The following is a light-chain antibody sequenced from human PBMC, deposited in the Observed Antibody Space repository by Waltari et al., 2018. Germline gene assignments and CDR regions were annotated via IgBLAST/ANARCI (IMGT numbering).Light chain of an antibody. CDR2: WAS. CDR1: QSLLYSSNNKNY. V-gene: IGKV4-1*01. Sequence: DIVMTQSPDFLPVSLGERATINCKSSQSLLYSSNNKNYLAWYQQKLGQPPNLLIYWASTRKSGVPDRFSGSGSGTDFTLTISSLQAEDVAVYYCQQYYGTPPTFGQGTKVDIK. CDR3: QQYYGTPPT. J-gene: IGKJ1*01.